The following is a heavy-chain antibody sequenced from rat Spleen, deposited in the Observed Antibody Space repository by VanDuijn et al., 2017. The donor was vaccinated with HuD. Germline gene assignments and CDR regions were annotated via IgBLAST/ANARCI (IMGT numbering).Heavy chain of an antibody. J-gene: IGHJ2*01. CDR3: ARRHYGYTDYFDY. CDR2: ISYGDTSGHSST. V-gene: IGHV5-7*01. Sequence: EVQLVETDGGLVQPGRSLKLSCAASGFTFSDYYMAWVRQAPTKGLEWVAPISYGDTSGHSSTYYRDSVKGRFTISRDIAKSTLSLQMDSLRSEDTATYYCARRHYGYTDYFDYWGQGVMVTVSS. D-gene: IGHD1-9*01. CDR1: GFTFSDYY.